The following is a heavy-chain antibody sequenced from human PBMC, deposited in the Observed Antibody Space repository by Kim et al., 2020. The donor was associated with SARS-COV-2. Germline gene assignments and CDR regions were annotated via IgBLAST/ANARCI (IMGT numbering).Heavy chain of an antibody. CDR1: GFTFSSYS. CDR2: ISSSSSYI. D-gene: IGHD6-13*01. Sequence: GGSLRLSCAASGFTFSSYSMNWVRQAPGKGLEWVSSISSSSSYIYYADSVKGRFTISRDNAKNSLYLQMNSLRAEDTAVYYCARDNTAYSSSWYGPWFDPWGQGTLVTVSS. V-gene: IGHV3-21*01. J-gene: IGHJ5*02. CDR3: ARDNTAYSSSWYGPWFDP.